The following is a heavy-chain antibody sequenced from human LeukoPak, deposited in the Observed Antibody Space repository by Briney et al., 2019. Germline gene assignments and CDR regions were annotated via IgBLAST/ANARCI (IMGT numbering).Heavy chain of an antibody. D-gene: IGHD2/OR15-2a*01. J-gene: IGHJ4*02. V-gene: IGHV4-61*08. CDR3: ALLQAYRPLDY. Sequence: PSETLSLTCTVPGASVSSNGYYWNWIRQPPGKGLEWIGYIVNRGSTNYNPSLKSRVTISVDTSNNQFSLRLNSVTAADTAVYFCALLQAYRPLDYWGQGTLVTVSS. CDR1: GASVSSNGYY. CDR2: IVNRGST.